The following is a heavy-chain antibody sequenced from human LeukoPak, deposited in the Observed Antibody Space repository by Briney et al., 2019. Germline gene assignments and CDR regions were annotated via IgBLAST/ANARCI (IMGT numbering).Heavy chain of an antibody. CDR3: ARFRYDNNGLLRAFDY. D-gene: IGHD3-22*01. CDR1: GFIFNSYT. V-gene: IGHV3-7*01. CDR2: IKQDGSEK. J-gene: IGHJ4*02. Sequence: GGSLRLSCAASGFIFNSYTMSWVRQAPGKGLEWVANIKQDGSEKYYVDSVKGRFTISRDNAKSSMYVQMNSLRAEDMAVYFCARFRYDNNGLLRAFDYWGQGTLVTVSS.